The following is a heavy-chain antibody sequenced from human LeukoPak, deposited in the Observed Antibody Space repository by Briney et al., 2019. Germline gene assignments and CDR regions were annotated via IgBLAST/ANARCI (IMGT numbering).Heavy chain of an antibody. CDR3: AKDPETYSSRWFDS. V-gene: IGHV3-23*01. CDR2: LSDNGGSP. CDR1: GFTFSSYT. D-gene: IGHD2-21*01. Sequence: PGGPLRLSCAASGFTFSSYTMSWVRQAPGKGLEWVSSLSDNGGSPYYADSVKGRFTISRDNSKNTLYLHMNSLRVEDTAVYYCAKDPETYSSRWFDSWGQGTLVTVSS. J-gene: IGHJ5*01.